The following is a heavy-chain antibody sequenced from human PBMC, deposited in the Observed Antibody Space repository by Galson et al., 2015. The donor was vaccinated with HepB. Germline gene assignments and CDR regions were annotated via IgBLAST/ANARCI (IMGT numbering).Heavy chain of an antibody. CDR3: ARRDGSNKFDY. D-gene: IGHD5-24*01. J-gene: IGHJ4*02. V-gene: IGHV5-10-1*01. CDR2: IDPSDSYT. CDR1: RYSFTNYW. Sequence: QSGAEVKKPGESLRISCKGSRYSFTNYWIAWVRQMPGKGLEWMGRIDPSDSYTNYSPSFRGHVTISADKSISTAYLQWSSLKASDTAMYYCARRDGSNKFDYWGQGTLVTVSS.